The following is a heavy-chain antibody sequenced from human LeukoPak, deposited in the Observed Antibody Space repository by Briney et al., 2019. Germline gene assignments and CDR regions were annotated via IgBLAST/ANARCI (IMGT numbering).Heavy chain of an antibody. V-gene: IGHV4-61*02. Sequence: SETLSLTCTVSGGSISSGSYYWSWIRQPAGKGLEWIGRFYASGSTNYNPSLTSRITISVDTSKNQFSLRLTSVPAADTPVYYCVRETHGYNSGYYVGYWGQGTLVTVSS. CDR1: GGSISSGSYY. CDR3: VRETHGYNSGYYVGY. J-gene: IGHJ4*02. D-gene: IGHD6-19*01. CDR2: FYASGST.